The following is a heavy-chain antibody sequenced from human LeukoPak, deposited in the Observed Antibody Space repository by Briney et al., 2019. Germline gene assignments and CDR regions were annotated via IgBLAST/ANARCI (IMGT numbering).Heavy chain of an antibody. J-gene: IGHJ4*02. Sequence: GGSLRLSCAASGFTFTSYSMSWVRQVPGKGLEWVSVISGSGGEIFYGDSVKGRFAISRDDSKNTLHLQMNSLRAEDTAIYPCAKGVGTSAYSALDFWGQGTLVTVSS. CDR2: ISGSGGEI. CDR1: GFTFTSYS. CDR3: AKGVGTSAYSALDF. V-gene: IGHV3-23*01. D-gene: IGHD3-22*01.